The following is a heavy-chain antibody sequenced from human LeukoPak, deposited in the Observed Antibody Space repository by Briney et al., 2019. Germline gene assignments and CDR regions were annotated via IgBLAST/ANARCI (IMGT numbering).Heavy chain of an antibody. CDR1: GGSISSGSYY. J-gene: IGHJ3*02. CDR2: IYTSGST. CDR3: ASDSIEDAFDI. D-gene: IGHD6-6*01. V-gene: IGHV4-61*02. Sequence: PSGTLSLTCTVSGGSISSGSYYWSWIRQPAGKGLEWIGRIYTSGSTNYNPSLKSRVTISVDTSKNQFSLKLSSVTAADTAVYYCASDSIEDAFDIWGQGTMVTVSS.